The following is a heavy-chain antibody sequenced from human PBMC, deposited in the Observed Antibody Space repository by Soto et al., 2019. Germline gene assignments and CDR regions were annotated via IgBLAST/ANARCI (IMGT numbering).Heavy chain of an antibody. CDR2: IVPIVDTS. J-gene: IGHJ4*02. Sequence: QVQLVQSGAEVRQPASSVKVSCKTSGGTFSSYAISWVRQAPGQGLEWMGGIVPIVDTSTYAQKFQGRVTIPADESTSTVYMELSRLRSDATAVYYCVRVVAIPGYPDNWGQGTLVTVSS. D-gene: IGHD5-12*01. CDR3: VRVVAIPGYPDN. V-gene: IGHV1-69*12. CDR1: GGTFSSYA.